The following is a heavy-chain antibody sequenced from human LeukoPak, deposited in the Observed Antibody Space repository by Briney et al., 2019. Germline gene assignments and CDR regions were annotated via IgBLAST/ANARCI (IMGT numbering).Heavy chain of an antibody. D-gene: IGHD3-22*01. CDR1: GFTFSDYY. V-gene: IGHV3-11*04. Sequence: PGGPLRLSCAASGFTFSDYYMSWLRQATGKGLEGVSYISSSGSTIYYADSVKGRFTISRDNAKNSLYLQMNSLRAEDTAVYYCARANYYDSSGYYPYWGQGTLVTVSS. J-gene: IGHJ4*02. CDR3: ARANYYDSSGYYPY. CDR2: ISSSGSTI.